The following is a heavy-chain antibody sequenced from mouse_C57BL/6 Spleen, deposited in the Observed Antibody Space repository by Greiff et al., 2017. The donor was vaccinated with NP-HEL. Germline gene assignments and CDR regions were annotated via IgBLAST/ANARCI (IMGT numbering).Heavy chain of an antibody. CDR3: ARLALYYYGSSPWYFDV. D-gene: IGHD1-1*01. CDR1: GYAFSSSW. V-gene: IGHV1-82*01. Sequence: VQLQESGPELVKPGASVKISCKASGYAFSSSWMNWVKQRPGKGLEWIGRIYPGDGDTNYNGKFKGKATLTADKSSSTAYMQLSSLTSEDSAVYFCARLALYYYGSSPWYFDVWGTGTTVTVSS. J-gene: IGHJ1*03. CDR2: IYPGDGDT.